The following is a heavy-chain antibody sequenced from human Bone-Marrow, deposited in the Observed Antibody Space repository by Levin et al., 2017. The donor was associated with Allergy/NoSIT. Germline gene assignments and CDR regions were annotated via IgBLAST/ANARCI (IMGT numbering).Heavy chain of an antibody. CDR2: ISYDGSNK. D-gene: IGHD2-2*01. Sequence: GGSLRLSCAASGFTFSSYAMHWVRQAPGKGLEWVAVISYDGSNKYYADSVKGRFTISRDNSKNTLYLQMNSLRAEDTAVYYCARIVVPAAIGYYGMDGWGQGTTVTVSS. CDR1: GFTFSSYA. CDR3: ARIVVPAAIGYYGMDG. V-gene: IGHV3-30*04. J-gene: IGHJ6*02.